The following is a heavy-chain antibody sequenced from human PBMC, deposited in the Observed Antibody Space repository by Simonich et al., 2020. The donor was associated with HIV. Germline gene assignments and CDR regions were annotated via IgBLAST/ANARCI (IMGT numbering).Heavy chain of an antibody. CDR1: GGSFSGYY. J-gene: IGHJ4*02. CDR3: ARRTGYDLDY. D-gene: IGHD5-12*01. V-gene: IGHV4-34*01. CDR2: INHRGIT. Sequence: QVHLQQWGAGLLKPSETLSLTCAVYGGSFSGYYWSWIRQPPGKGLEWIGEINHRGITDYNPSLKSRGTISVDTSKNQFSLKLSSVTAADTALYYCARRTGYDLDYWGQGTLVTVSS.